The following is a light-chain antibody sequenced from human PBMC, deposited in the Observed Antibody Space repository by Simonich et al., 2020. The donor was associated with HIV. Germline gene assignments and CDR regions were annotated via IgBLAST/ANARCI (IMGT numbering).Light chain of an antibody. CDR2: WAS. V-gene: IGKV4-1*01. J-gene: IGKJ4*01. Sequence: DIVMNQSPESLAVSLGARATINCKSSQNVLYSSNNNSYLAWYQQKPGQPPNLLIYWASTRESVVPDRFSGSGSGTDFTLTISSLQAEDVAVYYCQQYYSTPLTFGGGTKVEIK. CDR3: QQYYSTPLT. CDR1: QNVLYSSNNNSY.